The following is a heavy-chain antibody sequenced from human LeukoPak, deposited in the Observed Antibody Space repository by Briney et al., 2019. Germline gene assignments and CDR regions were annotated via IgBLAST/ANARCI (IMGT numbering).Heavy chain of an antibody. CDR1: GGSFSGYY. D-gene: IGHD3-22*01. J-gene: IGHJ4*02. V-gene: IGHV4-34*01. CDR3: ARGRGDSSGYYYFDY. Sequence: SETLSLTCAVYGGSFSGYYWSWIRQPPGKGLEWIGEINHSGSTNYNPSLKSRVTISVDTSKNQFSLKLSSVTAADTAVYCCARGRGDSSGYYYFDYWGQGTLVTVSS. CDR2: INHSGST.